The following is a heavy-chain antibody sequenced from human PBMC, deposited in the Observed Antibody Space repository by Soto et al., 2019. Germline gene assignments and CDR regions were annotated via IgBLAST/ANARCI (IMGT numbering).Heavy chain of an antibody. V-gene: IGHV2-5*02. D-gene: IGHD1-1*01. CDR1: GFSLSTNAVG. Sequence: QITLKESGPTLVKPTQTLTLSCTFSGFSLSTNAVGVSWTRQPPGKALEWLALIYWDDDNRYSPSLKSRLTITKDTSKNQVTLTMINMDPVDTATYYCVHTSGWTHTTWGQGTLVTVSS. J-gene: IGHJ5*02. CDR3: VHTSGWTHTT. CDR2: IYWDDDN.